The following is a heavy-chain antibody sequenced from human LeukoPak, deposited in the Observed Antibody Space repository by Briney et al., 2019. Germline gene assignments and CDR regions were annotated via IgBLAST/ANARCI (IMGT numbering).Heavy chain of an antibody. J-gene: IGHJ6*03. CDR3: ARVPPSDFWSGYYSSDYYYMDV. D-gene: IGHD3-3*01. V-gene: IGHV1-2*02. Sequence: ASLKVSCKASGYTFTGYYMHWVRQAPEQGREWRGLINPNSGGTNYAQKFQGRVTMTRDTSISTAYMELSRLRSDDTAVYYCARVPPSDFWSGYYSSDYYYMDVWGKGTTVTVSS. CDR2: INPNSGGT. CDR1: GYTFTGYY.